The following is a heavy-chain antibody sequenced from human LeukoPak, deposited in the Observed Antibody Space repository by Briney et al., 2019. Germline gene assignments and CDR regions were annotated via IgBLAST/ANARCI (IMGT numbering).Heavy chain of an antibody. CDR1: GFTFSSYA. J-gene: IGHJ4*02. CDR2: ISSGSSYI. Sequence: GGSLRLSCAASGFTFSSYAMHWVRQAPGKGLEWVSSISSGSSYIYYADSVKGRFTISRDNAKNSLYLQMNSLRADDTAVYYCATTTRGSSGDYWGQGTLVTVSS. D-gene: IGHD6-19*01. CDR3: ATTTRGSSGDY. V-gene: IGHV3-21*01.